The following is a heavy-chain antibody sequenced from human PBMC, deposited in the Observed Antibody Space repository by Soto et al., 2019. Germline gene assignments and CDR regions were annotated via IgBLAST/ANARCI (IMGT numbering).Heavy chain of an antibody. D-gene: IGHD6-19*01. CDR3: ARQDASGLLDF. CDR1: GYSFTSYW. V-gene: IGHV5-10-1*01. J-gene: IGHJ4*02. Sequence: GESLKISCQGSGYSFTSYWINWVRQMPGKGLEWMGRIDPIDSYTNYSPSFQGHVTISADESISTAFLQWNSLKASDTAMYYCARQDASGLLDFWGQGTLVTVSS. CDR2: IDPIDSYT.